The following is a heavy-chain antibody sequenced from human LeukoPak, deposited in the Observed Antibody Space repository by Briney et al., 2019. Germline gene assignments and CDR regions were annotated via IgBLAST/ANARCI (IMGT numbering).Heavy chain of an antibody. J-gene: IGHJ5*02. CDR1: GGTFSSYA. CDR2: IIPIFGTA. D-gene: IGHD3-10*01. V-gene: IGHV1-69*13. CDR3: ARDRITMVRGEPSNWFDP. Sequence: RASVKVSCKASGGTFSSYAISWVRQAPGQGLEWMGGIIPIFGTANYAQRFQGRVTITADESTSTAYMELSSLRSEDTAVYYCARDRITMVRGEPSNWFDPWGQGTLVTVSS.